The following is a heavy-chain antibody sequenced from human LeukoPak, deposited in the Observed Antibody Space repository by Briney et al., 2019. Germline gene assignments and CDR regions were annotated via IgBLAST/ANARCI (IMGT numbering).Heavy chain of an antibody. V-gene: IGHV3-23*01. D-gene: IGHD3-16*02. CDR3: AKPGEGDDDYVWGSYPMGY. CDR1: GFTFSSYG. CDR2: ISGSGVST. Sequence: GRSLRLSCAASGFTFSSYGMQSVRHALGKGLEWVSAISGSGVSTYYADSVKGRFTISRDNSKNTLYLQMNSLRAEDTAVYYCAKPGEGDDDYVWGSYPMGYWGQGTLVTVSS. J-gene: IGHJ4*02.